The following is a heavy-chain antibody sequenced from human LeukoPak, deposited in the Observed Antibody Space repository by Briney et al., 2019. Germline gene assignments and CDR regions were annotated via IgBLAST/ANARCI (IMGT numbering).Heavy chain of an antibody. CDR2: IKSKTDGGTT. V-gene: IGHV3-15*01. CDR1: GFTFSSYS. Sequence: GGSLRLSCAASGFTFSSYSMNWVRQAPGKGLEWVGRIKSKTDGGTTDYAAPVKGRFTISRDDSKNTLYLQMNSLKTGDTAVYYCTTVTGYCSSTSCSTQPRSYWGQGTLVTVSS. D-gene: IGHD2-2*01. J-gene: IGHJ4*02. CDR3: TTVTGYCSSTSCSTQPRSY.